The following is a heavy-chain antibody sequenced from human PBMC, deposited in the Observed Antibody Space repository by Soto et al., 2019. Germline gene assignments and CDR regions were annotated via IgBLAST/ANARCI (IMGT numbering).Heavy chain of an antibody. CDR3: ARVKGFMAAYYYYYGMDV. CDR1: GFSISSYY. V-gene: IGHV4-59*01. D-gene: IGHD3-10*01. J-gene: IGHJ6*02. CDR2: IYYSGST. Sequence: PSETLSLTCTFSGFSISSYYWSWIRQPPGKGLEWIGYIYYSGSTNYNPSLKSRVTISVDTSKNQFSLKLSSVTAADTAVYYCARVKGFMAAYYYYYGMDVWGQGTTVTVSS.